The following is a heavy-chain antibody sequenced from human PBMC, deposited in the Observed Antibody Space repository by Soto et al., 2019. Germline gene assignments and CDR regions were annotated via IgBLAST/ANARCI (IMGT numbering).Heavy chain of an antibody. J-gene: IGHJ4*02. V-gene: IGHV1-69*01. D-gene: IGHD6-13*01. CDR2: IIPIFGTA. CDR1: GGTFSSYA. CDR3: TREGTKAAAGTRLFWY. Sequence: QVQLVQSGAEVKKPGSSVKVSCKASGGTFSSYAISWVRQAPGQGLEWMGGIIPIFGTANYAQKFQGRVTITADESTSTAYMELSSLRSEDTAVYYCTREGTKAAAGTRLFWYWGQGTLVTVSS.